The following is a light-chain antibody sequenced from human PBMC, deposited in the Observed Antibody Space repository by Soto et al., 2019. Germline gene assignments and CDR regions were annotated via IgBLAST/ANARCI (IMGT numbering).Light chain of an antibody. J-gene: IGKJ1*01. CDR2: WAS. CDR3: QQYSCPPWT. CDR1: QSVSSD. V-gene: IGKV4-1*01. Sequence: VKMQTSPTLPLFQMKRSTLSFRASQSVSSDLGWYQRKPGQPPKLLIHWASIRESGVPDRFSGSGSGTDFTLTISILQAEDVAVYCCQQYSCPPWTFGQGTNVDIK.